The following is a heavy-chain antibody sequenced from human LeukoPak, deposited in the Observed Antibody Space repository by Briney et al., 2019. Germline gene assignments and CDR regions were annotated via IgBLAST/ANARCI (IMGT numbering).Heavy chain of an antibody. CDR3: ARGYYDSSGYYYLLDY. Sequence: SETLSLACAVYGGSFSGYYWSWIRQPPGKGLEWIGEINHSGSTNYNPSLKSRVTISVDTSKKQFSLKLTSVTAADTAVYYCARGYYDSSGYYYLLDYWGQGTLVTVSS. CDR2: INHSGST. J-gene: IGHJ4*02. CDR1: GGSFSGYY. V-gene: IGHV4-34*01. D-gene: IGHD3-22*01.